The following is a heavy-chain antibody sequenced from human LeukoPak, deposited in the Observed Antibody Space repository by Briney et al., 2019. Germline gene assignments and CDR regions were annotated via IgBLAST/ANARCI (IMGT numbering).Heavy chain of an antibody. CDR1: GFTFSSYA. CDR2: ISGSGGST. J-gene: IGHJ4*02. D-gene: IGHD3-16*02. V-gene: IGHV3-23*01. CDR3: ARVGYDYVWGSYRRSWAYFDY. Sequence: GGSLRLSCAASGFTFSSYAMSWVRQAPGKGLEWVSAISGSGGSTYYADSVKGRFTISRDNAKNSLYLQMNSLRAEDTAVYYCARVGYDYVWGSYRRSWAYFDYWGQGTLVTVSS.